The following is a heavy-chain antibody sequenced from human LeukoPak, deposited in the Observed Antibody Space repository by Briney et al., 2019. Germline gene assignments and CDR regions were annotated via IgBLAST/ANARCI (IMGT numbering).Heavy chain of an antibody. V-gene: IGHV3-7*01. Sequence: GGSLRLSCAASGFTFSSYWMSWVRQAPGKGLEWVANIKQDGSEKYYVDSVKGRFTISRDNAKNSLYLQMNSLRAEDTAVYYCARENGDYYGSGSCDYWGQGTLVTVSS. CDR2: IKQDGSEK. D-gene: IGHD3-10*01. CDR1: GFTFSSYW. J-gene: IGHJ4*02. CDR3: ARENGDYYGSGSCDY.